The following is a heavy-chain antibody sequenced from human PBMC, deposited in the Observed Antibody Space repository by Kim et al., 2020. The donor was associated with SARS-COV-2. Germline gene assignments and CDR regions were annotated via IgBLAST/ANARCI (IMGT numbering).Heavy chain of an antibody. CDR3: AKDRVVVNMVDP. Sequence: YYADSVKGRFTISRDNSKNTLYLQMNSLRAEDTAVYYCAKDRVVVNMVDPWGQGTLVTVSS. D-gene: IGHD3-22*01. J-gene: IGHJ5*02. V-gene: IGHV3-23*01.